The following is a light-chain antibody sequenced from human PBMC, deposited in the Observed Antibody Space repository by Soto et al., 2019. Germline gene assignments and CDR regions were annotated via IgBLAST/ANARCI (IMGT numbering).Light chain of an antibody. J-gene: IGKJ4*01. V-gene: IGKV3-20*01. CDR2: GAS. CDR3: QQYGTSPLT. CDR1: QGVSSSY. Sequence: EIVLTQSPGTLSLSPGERVTLSCRASQGVSSSYLACYQQKPGQAPRLLICGASTRATGIPDRYSGSGSGTDFTLTISSLEPEDFAVYYCQQYGTSPLTFGGGTKVDIK.